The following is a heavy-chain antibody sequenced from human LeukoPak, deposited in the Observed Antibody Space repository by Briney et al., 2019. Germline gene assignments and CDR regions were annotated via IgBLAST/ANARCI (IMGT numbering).Heavy chain of an antibody. Sequence: GGSLRLSCAASGFTFSSYGMHWVRQAPGKGLEYVSAISRNGDNTYYANSVKGRFTISRDNSKNTLYLQMGSLRAEDMAVYYCARDSGYVLPYYYGMDVWGQGTTVTISS. V-gene: IGHV3-64*01. D-gene: IGHD3-22*01. CDR2: ISRNGDNT. J-gene: IGHJ6*02. CDR3: ARDSGYVLPYYYGMDV. CDR1: GFTFSSYG.